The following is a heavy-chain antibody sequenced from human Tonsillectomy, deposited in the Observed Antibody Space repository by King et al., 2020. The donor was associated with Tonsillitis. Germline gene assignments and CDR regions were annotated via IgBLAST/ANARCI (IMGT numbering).Heavy chain of an antibody. CDR1: GFTFSSYW. CDR2: IKQDGSEK. V-gene: IGHV3-7*01. J-gene: IGHJ3*02. CDR3: ARIKLLWWGNDAFDI. Sequence: VQLVESGGGLVQPGGSLRLSCAASGFTFSSYWMSWVRQAPGKGLEWVANIKQDGSEKYYVDSVKGRFTISRDNTKNSLYLQMNSLGAEDTAVYYCARIKLLWWGNDAFDIWGQGTMVTVSS. D-gene: IGHD2-21*01.